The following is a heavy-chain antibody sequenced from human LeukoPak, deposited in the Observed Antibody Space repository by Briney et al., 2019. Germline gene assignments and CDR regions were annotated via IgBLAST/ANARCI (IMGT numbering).Heavy chain of an antibody. CDR1: GYSISSGYY. CDR2: IYHSGST. D-gene: IGHD1-26*01. V-gene: IGHV4-38-2*01. CDR3: ARGSGSYYLRYFDL. Sequence: SETLSLTCAVSGYSISSGYYWGWIRQPPGKGLEWIGSIYHSGSTDYNPSLKSRVTISVDTSKNQFSLKLSSVTAADTAVYYCARGSGSYYLRYFDLWGRGTLVTVSS. J-gene: IGHJ2*01.